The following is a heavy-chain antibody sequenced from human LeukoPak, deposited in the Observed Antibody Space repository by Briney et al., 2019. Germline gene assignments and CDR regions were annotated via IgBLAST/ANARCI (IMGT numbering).Heavy chain of an antibody. Sequence: GGSLRLSCAASGFTFSNYAMEWVRQAPGKGLEWVALISYDGKHKYYADSMKGRFTISRDNSKNTLYLQMNSPRAEDTAVYYCAREDDDSNGIDVWGHGTTVTVSS. CDR3: AREDDDSNGIDV. D-gene: IGHD4-11*01. CDR2: ISYDGKHK. CDR1: GFTFSNYA. J-gene: IGHJ6*02. V-gene: IGHV3-30*04.